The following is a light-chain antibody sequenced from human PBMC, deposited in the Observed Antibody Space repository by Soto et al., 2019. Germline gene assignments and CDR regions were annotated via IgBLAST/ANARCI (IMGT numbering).Light chain of an antibody. CDR1: SSNIGSNS. CDR3: AAWDDSLSGVV. CDR2: RDN. Sequence: QLVLTQPPSASRTPGQRVTISCSGSSSNIGSNSVYWYQQLPGTAPKLLMSRDNQRPSGVPDRFSGSKSGTSASLAISGLRSEDEADYYCAAWDDSLSGVVFGGGTKVTVL. V-gene: IGLV1-47*01. J-gene: IGLJ2*01.